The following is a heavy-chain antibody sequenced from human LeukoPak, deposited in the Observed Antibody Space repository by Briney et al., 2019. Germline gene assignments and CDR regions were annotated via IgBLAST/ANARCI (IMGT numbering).Heavy chain of an antibody. J-gene: IGHJ4*02. CDR1: GYTFTGYY. D-gene: IGHD3-10*01. CDR2: ISPNSADT. V-gene: IGHV1-2*02. Sequence: ASVKVSCKASGYTFTGYYMHWVRQAPGQGLEWMGWISPNSADTNYAQKFQGRVTMTRDTSISTAYMELSRLRSDDTAVYYCARGGITMVRGVIEGDYWGQGTLVTVSS. CDR3: ARGGITMVRGVIEGDY.